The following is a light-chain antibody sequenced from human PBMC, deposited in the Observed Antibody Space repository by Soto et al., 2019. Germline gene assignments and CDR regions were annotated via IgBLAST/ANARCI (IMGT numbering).Light chain of an antibody. CDR3: QLSYSTPPT. V-gene: IGKV1-39*01. Sequence: DIQMTQSPSSLSASVGDRVTITCRASQSISSYLNWYQQKPGKAPKLLIYAASSLQSAVPSRFSGSGSGTDFTLPLSSLQPADFATYYCQLSYSTPPTFGQGTKV. CDR1: QSISSY. CDR2: AAS. J-gene: IGKJ1*01.